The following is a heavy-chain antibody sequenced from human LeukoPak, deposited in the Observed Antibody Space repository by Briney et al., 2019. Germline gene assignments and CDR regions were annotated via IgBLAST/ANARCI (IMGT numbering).Heavy chain of an antibody. V-gene: IGHV3-20*04. CDR3: ARNSDLGCSGGTCYNYEGY. J-gene: IGHJ4*02. CDR1: GFTFDDYG. D-gene: IGHD2-15*01. CDR2: INWNGGST. Sequence: GGSLRLSCAASGFTFDDYGMSWVRQAPGKGLEWVSGINWNGGSTGYADSVKGRFTISRDNAKNSLYLQMNSLRAEDTAVYYCARNSDLGCSGGTCYNYEGYWGQGTLVTVSS.